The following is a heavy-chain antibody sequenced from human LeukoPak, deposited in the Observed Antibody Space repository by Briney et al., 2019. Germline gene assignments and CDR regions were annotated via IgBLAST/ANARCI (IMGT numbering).Heavy chain of an antibody. J-gene: IGHJ6*03. Sequence: ASVQVSCKASGYTFTGYYMHWVRPAPGQGLGWRGWINPNSGGTNYAQKFQGRVTMTRDTSISTAYMELSRLRSDDTAVYYCARSAGIVVGSYYMDVWGKGTTVTVSS. CDR2: INPNSGGT. D-gene: IGHD2-2*01. V-gene: IGHV1-2*02. CDR3: ARSAGIVVGSYYMDV. CDR1: GYTFTGYY.